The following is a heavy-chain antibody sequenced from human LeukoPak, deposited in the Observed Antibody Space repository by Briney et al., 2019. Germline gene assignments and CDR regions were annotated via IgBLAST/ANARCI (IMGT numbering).Heavy chain of an antibody. Sequence: SGGSLRLSCAASGFTFSSYWMSWVRQAPGKGLEWVAVISYDGSNKYYADSVKGRFTISRDNSKNTLYLQMNSLRAEDTAVYSCARGYCSSTACPPCDYWGQGTLVTVSS. J-gene: IGHJ4*02. CDR3: ARGYCSSTACPPCDY. V-gene: IGHV3-30-3*01. D-gene: IGHD2-2*01. CDR1: GFTFSSYW. CDR2: ISYDGSNK.